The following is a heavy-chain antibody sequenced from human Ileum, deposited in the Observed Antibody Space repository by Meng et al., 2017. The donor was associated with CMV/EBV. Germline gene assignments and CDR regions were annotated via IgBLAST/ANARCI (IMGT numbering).Heavy chain of an antibody. Sequence: GLWQESVPRLVKPSQTLSPSCTVSGGFIISGSHYWSWIRQYGGKGLEWIGRIHTSGSTNYNPFLESRVTISTDTSRNQFSLTLTSVTAADTAVYFCARGKAVGTGHWGQGTLVTVSS. V-gene: IGHV4-61*02. J-gene: IGHJ4*02. D-gene: IGHD6-13*01. CDR2: IHTSGST. CDR3: ARGKAVGTGH. CDR1: GGFIISGSHY.